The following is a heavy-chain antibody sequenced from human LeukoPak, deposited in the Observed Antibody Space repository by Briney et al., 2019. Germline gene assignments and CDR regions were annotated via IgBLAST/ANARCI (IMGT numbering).Heavy chain of an antibody. CDR3: ARDLKTANWGSNHPFDY. J-gene: IGHJ4*02. D-gene: IGHD7-27*01. V-gene: IGHV1-2*06. CDR1: GYTFTGYY. CDR2: INPNSGGT. Sequence: GASVKVSCKASGYTFTGYYMHWVRQAPGQGLEWMGRINPNSGGTNYAQKLQGRVTMTRDTSISTAYMELSRLRSDDTAVYYCARDLKTANWGSNHPFDYWGQGTLVTVSS.